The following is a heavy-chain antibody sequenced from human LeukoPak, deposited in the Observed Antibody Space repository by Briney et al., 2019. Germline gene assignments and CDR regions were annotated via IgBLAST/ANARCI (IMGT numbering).Heavy chain of an antibody. J-gene: IGHJ5*02. Sequence: ASVKVSCKASGYTFISYDINWVRQATGQGLEWMGWMNPNSGNTGYAQKFQGRVTMTRNTSISTAYMELSSLRSEDTAVYYCATGPIAVAGSRTSGWFDPWGQGTLVTVSS. CDR2: MNPNSGNT. CDR1: GYTFISYD. CDR3: ATGPIAVAGSRTSGWFDP. D-gene: IGHD6-19*01. V-gene: IGHV1-8*01.